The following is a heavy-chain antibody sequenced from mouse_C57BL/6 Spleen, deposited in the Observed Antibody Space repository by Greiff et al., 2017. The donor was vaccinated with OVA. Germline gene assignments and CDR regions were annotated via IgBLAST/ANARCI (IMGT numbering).Heavy chain of an antibody. D-gene: IGHD2-4*01. Sequence: LKVSGPGILQSSQTLSLTCSFSGFSLSTSGMGVSWIRQPSGKGLEWLAHIYWDDDKRYNPFLKSRLTISKDTSRNQVFLKITSVDTADTATYYCARRMITPSYWYFDVWGTGTTVTVSS. V-gene: IGHV8-12*01. CDR3: ARRMITPSYWYFDV. J-gene: IGHJ1*03. CDR1: GFSLSTSGMG. CDR2: IYWDDDK.